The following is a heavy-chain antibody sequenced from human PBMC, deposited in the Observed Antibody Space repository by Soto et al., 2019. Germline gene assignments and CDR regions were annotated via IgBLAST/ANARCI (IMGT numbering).Heavy chain of an antibody. J-gene: IGHJ4*02. CDR3: ASYTVTTGFDY. D-gene: IGHD4-17*01. CDR1: VFTFSSYS. Sequence: KLGGSLRLSCASSVFTFSSYSMNWVRQAPGKGLEWVSSISSSSSYIYYADSVKGRFTISRDNAKNSLYLQMNSLRAEDTAVYYCASYTVTTGFDYWGKGTLVTVSS. CDR2: ISSSSSYI. V-gene: IGHV3-21*01.